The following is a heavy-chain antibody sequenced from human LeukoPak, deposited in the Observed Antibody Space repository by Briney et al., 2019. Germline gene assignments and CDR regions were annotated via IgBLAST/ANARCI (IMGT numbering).Heavy chain of an antibody. V-gene: IGHV1-69*13. Sequence: SVKVSCKASGGTFSSYAISWVRQAPGQGLEWMGGIIPIFGTANYAQKFQGRVTITADESTSTAYMELSSLRSEDTAVYYGARDWWKVTSLAVAGSNWFDPWGQGTLVTVSS. CDR1: GGTFSSYA. CDR2: IIPIFGTA. D-gene: IGHD6-19*01. J-gene: IGHJ5*02. CDR3: ARDWWKVTSLAVAGSNWFDP.